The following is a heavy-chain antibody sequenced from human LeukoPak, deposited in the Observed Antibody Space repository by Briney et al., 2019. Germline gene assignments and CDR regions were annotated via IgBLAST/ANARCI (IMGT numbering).Heavy chain of an antibody. Sequence: ASVKVSCKASGYTFTGYYLHWVRQAPGQGLEWMGWINPTSGGTNYAQKFQDRVTMTRDTSISTAYMEMSRLRSDDTALYYCARSPHILTGENFDYWGQGTLVTVSS. J-gene: IGHJ4*02. V-gene: IGHV1-2*02. D-gene: IGHD3-9*01. CDR2: INPTSGGT. CDR1: GYTFTGYY. CDR3: ARSPHILTGENFDY.